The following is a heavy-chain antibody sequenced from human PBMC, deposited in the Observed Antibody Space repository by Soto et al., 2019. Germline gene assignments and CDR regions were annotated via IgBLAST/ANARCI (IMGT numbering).Heavy chain of an antibody. CDR2: IKEDGSEK. CDR1: GFSFSSTW. CDR3: ARALS. V-gene: IGHV3-7*01. J-gene: IGHJ5*02. Sequence: PGGSLRLSCAASGFSFSSTWMSWVRQAPGKGLEWVANIKEDGSEKHYVDSVKGRFTISRDNAKNSLYLQMNSLRAEDTAVYYCARALSWGQGTLVTVSS.